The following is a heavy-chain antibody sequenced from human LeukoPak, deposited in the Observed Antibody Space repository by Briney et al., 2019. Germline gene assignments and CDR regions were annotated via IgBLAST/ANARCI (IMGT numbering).Heavy chain of an antibody. CDR2: INPNSGDI. D-gene: IGHD4-23*01. CDR3: ARPDGDSGGNYGC. J-gene: IGHJ4*02. V-gene: IGHV1-2*02. Sequence: ASVKVSCKASGYTFTGHYMHSVPQTPGRGPEWMVWINPNSGDINYAQKFQGRVTMTRDTSISTAYMELSRLRSDDTAVYYCARPDGDSGGNYGCWGQGTLVTVSS. CDR1: GYTFTGHY.